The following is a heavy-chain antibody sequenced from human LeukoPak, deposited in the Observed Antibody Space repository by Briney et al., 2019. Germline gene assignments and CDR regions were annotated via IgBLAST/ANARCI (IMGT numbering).Heavy chain of an antibody. J-gene: IGHJ3*02. Sequence: GASVKVSCKASGYTFTSYGISWVRQTPGQGLEWMGWISAYNGNTNYAQKLQGRVTMTTDTSTSTAYMELRSLRSDDTAVYYCARDTRLYGDYSFDIWGQGTMVTVSS. CDR2: ISAYNGNT. V-gene: IGHV1-18*01. CDR1: GYTFTSYG. CDR3: ARDTRLYGDYSFDI. D-gene: IGHD4-17*01.